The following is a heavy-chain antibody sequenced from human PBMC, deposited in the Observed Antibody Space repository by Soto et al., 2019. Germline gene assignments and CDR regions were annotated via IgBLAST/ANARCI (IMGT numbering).Heavy chain of an antibody. CDR2: ISGSGGST. Sequence: PGGSLRLSCAASGFTFSSYAMSWVRQAPGKGLEWVSAISGSGGSTYYADSVKGRFTISRDNSKNTLYLQMNSLRAEDTAVYYYAKDYGYGDYVRFRGCFGYWGQGTLVTVSS. CDR1: GFTFSSYA. CDR3: AKDYGYGDYVRFRGCFGY. V-gene: IGHV3-23*01. J-gene: IGHJ4*02. D-gene: IGHD4-17*01.